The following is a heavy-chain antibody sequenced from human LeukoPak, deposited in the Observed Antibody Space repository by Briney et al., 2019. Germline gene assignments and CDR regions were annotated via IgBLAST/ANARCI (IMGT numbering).Heavy chain of an antibody. CDR2: INPNSGGT. J-gene: IGHJ5*02. CDR1: GYTFTRYY. V-gene: IGHV1-2*02. CDR3: ASQASPPNYYDEGWFDP. Sequence: GASVKVSCKASGYTFTRYYMHWVRQAPGQGLEWMGWINPNSGGTNYAQKFQGRVTMTRDTSISTAYMELSRLRSDDTAVYYCASQASPPNYYDEGWFDPWGQGTLVTVSS. D-gene: IGHD3-22*01.